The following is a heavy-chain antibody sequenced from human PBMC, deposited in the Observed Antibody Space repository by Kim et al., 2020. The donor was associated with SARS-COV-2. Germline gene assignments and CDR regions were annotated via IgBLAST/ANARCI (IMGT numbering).Heavy chain of an antibody. CDR2: IYYSGIT. Sequence: SETLSLTCSVSGGSISSHYWSWIRQPPGKELEWIGYIYYSGITTYNPSLKSRVTISVDTSKMQFSLSLSSVTAADTAMYYCARVLSDLTVTHEAFDIWGHGTMVTVSS. V-gene: IGHV4-59*11. J-gene: IGHJ3*02. CDR1: GGSISSHY. CDR3: ARVLSDLTVTHEAFDI. D-gene: IGHD4-17*01.